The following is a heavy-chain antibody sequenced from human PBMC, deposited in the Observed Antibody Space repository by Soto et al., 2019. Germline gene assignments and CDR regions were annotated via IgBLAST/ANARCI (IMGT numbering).Heavy chain of an antibody. CDR3: AGGGIAAAGLDNWFDP. D-gene: IGHD6-13*01. Sequence: ASVKVSCKASGGTFSSYAISWVRQAPGQGLEWMGGIIPIFGTANYAQKFQGRVTITADESTSTAYMELSSLRSEDTAVYYCAGGGIAAAGLDNWFDPWGQGTLVTVSS. CDR1: GGTFSSYA. CDR2: IIPIFGTA. V-gene: IGHV1-69*13. J-gene: IGHJ5*02.